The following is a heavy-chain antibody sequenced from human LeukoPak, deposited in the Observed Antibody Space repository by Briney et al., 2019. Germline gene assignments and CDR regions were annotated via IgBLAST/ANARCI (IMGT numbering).Heavy chain of an antibody. V-gene: IGHV4-30-4*01. CDR3: ARWTLGFGEYYFDY. CDR2: NYYSGST. D-gene: IGHD3-10*01. J-gene: IGHJ4*02. Sequence: SQTLSLTCTVSGGSISSGDYYWSWIRQPPGKGLEWIGYNYYSGSTYYNPSLKSRVTISVDTSKNQFSLKLSSVTAADTAVYYCARWTLGFGEYYFDYWGQGTLVTVSS. CDR1: GGSISSGDYY.